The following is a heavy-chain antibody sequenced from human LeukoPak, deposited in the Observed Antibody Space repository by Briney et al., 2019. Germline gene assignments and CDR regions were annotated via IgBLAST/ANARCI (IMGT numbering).Heavy chain of an antibody. V-gene: IGHV4-34*01. D-gene: IGHD6-13*01. CDR3: ARGMYSSSWHVGNYFDY. CDR2: INHSGST. CDR1: GGSFSGYY. J-gene: IGHJ4*02. Sequence: NPSETLSLTCAVYGGSFSGYYWSWLRQPPGKGLEWIGEINHSGSTNYNPSLKSRVTISVATSKNQFSLKLSSVTAADTAAYYCARGMYSSSWHVGNYFDYWGQGTLVTVSS.